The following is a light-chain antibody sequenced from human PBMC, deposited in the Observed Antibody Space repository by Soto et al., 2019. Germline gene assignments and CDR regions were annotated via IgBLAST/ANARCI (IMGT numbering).Light chain of an antibody. J-gene: IGKJ1*01. V-gene: IGKV3-20*01. Sequence: EIVLTQSPGTLSLSPGERATLSCRSSQSVSSSYLAWYQQKPGQAPRLLFSGASSRATGIPDRSSGSGSGTVFTLTISRLEPEDFAIYYCQQYDSSPLTFGQGTKVDIK. CDR3: QQYDSSPLT. CDR1: QSVSSSY. CDR2: GAS.